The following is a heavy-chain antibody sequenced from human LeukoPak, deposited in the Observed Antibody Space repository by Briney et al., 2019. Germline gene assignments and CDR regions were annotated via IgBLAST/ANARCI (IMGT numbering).Heavy chain of an antibody. CDR1: GYIFTSYY. Sequence: GESLQISCQASGYIFTSYYMHWLRQAPGQGLEWVGLINPTGGSTTYAQNFQGRVTMTRDTSTTTVYMEVSSLRSEDTAVYYCARAGYDSSGYYSYWGQGTLVTVSS. CDR2: INPTGGST. D-gene: IGHD3-22*01. CDR3: ARAGYDSSGYYSY. V-gene: IGHV1-46*01. J-gene: IGHJ4*02.